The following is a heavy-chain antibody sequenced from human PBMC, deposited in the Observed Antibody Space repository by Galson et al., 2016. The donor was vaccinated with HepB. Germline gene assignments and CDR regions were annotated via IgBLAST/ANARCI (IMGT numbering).Heavy chain of an antibody. J-gene: IGHJ3*02. Sequence: SLRLSCAASGSTFSSYAMSWVRQAPGKGLEWVSAISGSGYSTYYADSVKGRFTISRDNSKNTLYLQMNSLRAEDTAVYYCAKGYCSTTTCYEFDALDIWGQGTMVTVSS. D-gene: IGHD2-2*01. CDR1: GSTFSSYA. CDR3: AKGYCSTTTCYEFDALDI. CDR2: ISGSGYST. V-gene: IGHV3-23*01.